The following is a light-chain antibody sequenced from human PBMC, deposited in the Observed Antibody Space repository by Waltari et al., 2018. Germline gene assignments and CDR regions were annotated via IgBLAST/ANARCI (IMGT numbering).Light chain of an antibody. CDR2: DVT. CDR3: CSYAGSYTWV. J-gene: IGLJ3*02. CDR1: SSDVGGYNY. V-gene: IGLV2-11*01. Sequence: QSALTQPRSVSGSPGQSVTISCTGTSSDVGGYNYVSLYQPHPGKAPKLMSFDVTKRPSGVPDRFSGSKSGNTASLTISGLQAEDEADYYCCSYAGSYTWVFGGGTKLTVL.